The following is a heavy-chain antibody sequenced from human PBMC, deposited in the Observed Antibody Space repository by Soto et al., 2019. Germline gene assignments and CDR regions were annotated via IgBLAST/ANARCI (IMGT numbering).Heavy chain of an antibody. CDR2: IYWDGDR. CDR1: GFSLSTGGMG. J-gene: IGHJ6*02. Sequence: QITLKESGPTLVKPTQTLTLTCTFSGFSLSTGGMGVGWIRQPPGKALEWLALIYWDGDRRYRPPLMSRLTIAKDTSKNQLVLTMTNMDPVDTATYYCVHSRCGGDCLQSYSSHYYYGMDIWGQGTTVTVSS. CDR3: VHSRCGGDCLQSYSSHYYYGMDI. D-gene: IGHD2-21*02. V-gene: IGHV2-5*02.